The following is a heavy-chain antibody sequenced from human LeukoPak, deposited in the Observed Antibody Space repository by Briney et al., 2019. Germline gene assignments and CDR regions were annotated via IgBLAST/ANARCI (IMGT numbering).Heavy chain of an antibody. Sequence: KPSETLSLTCTVSGNSISSGDYYWSWIRQPAGKGLEWIGRIYTSGSTTYNPSLKSRVTISGDTSENQFSLRLSSVTAADTAVYYCARHAPGELPVGYFDYWGQGTLVTVSS. CDR1: GNSISSGDYY. CDR3: ARHAPGELPVGYFDY. D-gene: IGHD1-26*01. V-gene: IGHV4-61*02. CDR2: IYTSGST. J-gene: IGHJ4*02.